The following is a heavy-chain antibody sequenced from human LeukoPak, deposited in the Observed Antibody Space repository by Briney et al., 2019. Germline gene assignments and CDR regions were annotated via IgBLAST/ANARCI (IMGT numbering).Heavy chain of an antibody. D-gene: IGHD3-3*01. CDR3: ARGPAVSGFPDY. Sequence: TPSETLSLTCAVYGGSFSGYYWSWIRQPPGKGLEWIGEINHSGSTNYNPSLKSRVTISVDTSKHQFSLKLSSVTAADTAVYYCARGPAVSGFPDYWGQGTLVTVSS. J-gene: IGHJ4*02. CDR1: GGSFSGYY. CDR2: INHSGST. V-gene: IGHV4-34*01.